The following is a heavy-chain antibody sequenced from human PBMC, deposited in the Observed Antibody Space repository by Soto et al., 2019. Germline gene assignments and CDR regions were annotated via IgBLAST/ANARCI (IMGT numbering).Heavy chain of an antibody. CDR2: ITAENGNT. CDR3: ARVVLEWLRTSGFDY. D-gene: IGHD3-3*01. CDR1: GDSFTSYG. V-gene: IGHV1-18*04. Sequence: QIQLVQSGAEVKKPGASVKVSCKASGDSFTSYGITWVRQAPGQGPEWLGWITAENGNTNYAQKFQGRTTMTTETSPNTAYMDLRGLRSDDTAVYYCARVVLEWLRTSGFDYWGQGTLVTVS. J-gene: IGHJ4*02.